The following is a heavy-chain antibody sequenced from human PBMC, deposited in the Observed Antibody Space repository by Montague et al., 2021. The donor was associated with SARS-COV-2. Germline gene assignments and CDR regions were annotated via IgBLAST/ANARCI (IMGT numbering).Heavy chain of an antibody. Sequence: PALVKPTQTLTLTCSFSGFSLRTSGVGVGWIRQPPGKALEWLAVIYWDDDKRYSPSLKSRPTITKDTSKNQVVLTMTNMDPVGAATYYCVHSYADYLFDYWGRGTLVSVSS. CDR3: VHSYADYLFDY. CDR1: GFSLRTSGVG. J-gene: IGHJ4*02. V-gene: IGHV2-5*02. CDR2: IYWDDDK. D-gene: IGHD4-17*01.